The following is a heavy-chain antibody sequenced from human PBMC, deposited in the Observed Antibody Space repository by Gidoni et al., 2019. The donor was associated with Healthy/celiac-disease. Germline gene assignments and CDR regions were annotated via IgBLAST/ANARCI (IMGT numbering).Heavy chain of an antibody. D-gene: IGHD3-3*01. CDR3: TTDNLRFLEWLMFGDDY. Sequence: EVQLVESGGGLVKPGGSLRLSCAASGFTLSNAWMSWVRQAPGKGLAWVGRIKSKTDGGTTDYAAPVKGRFTISRDDSKNTLYLQMNSLKTEDTAVYYCTTDNLRFLEWLMFGDDYWGQGTLVTVSS. J-gene: IGHJ4*02. V-gene: IGHV3-15*01. CDR2: IKSKTDGGTT. CDR1: GFTLSNAW.